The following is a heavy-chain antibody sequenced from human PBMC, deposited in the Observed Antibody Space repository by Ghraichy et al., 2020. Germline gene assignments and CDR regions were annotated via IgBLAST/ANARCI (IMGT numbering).Heavy chain of an antibody. CDR3: AKERDSSGYYSFRGDYYGMDV. D-gene: IGHD3-22*01. CDR2: TSYDGSNK. Sequence: GESLRLSCAASGFTFSRYGMHWVRQAPGKGLEWVAVTSYDGSNKIYADSVKGRLTISRDNSKNMLYLQMNSLRAEDTAVYYCAKERDSSGYYSFRGDYYGMDVWGQGTTVTVSS. J-gene: IGHJ6*02. V-gene: IGHV3-30*18. CDR1: GFTFSRYG.